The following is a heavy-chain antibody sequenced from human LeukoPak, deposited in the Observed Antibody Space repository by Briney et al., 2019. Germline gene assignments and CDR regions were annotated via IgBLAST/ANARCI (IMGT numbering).Heavy chain of an antibody. CDR3: ARVPDDYGDYEGYYYYYMDV. V-gene: IGHV3-21*01. CDR1: GFTFSSYS. CDR2: ISSSSSYI. J-gene: IGHJ6*03. D-gene: IGHD4-17*01. Sequence: GGSLRLSCAASGFTFSSYSMNWVRQAPWKGLEWVSSISSSSSYIYYADSVKGRFIISRDNAKNSLYLQMNSLRAEDTAVYYCARVPDDYGDYEGYYYYYMDVWGKGTTVTVSS.